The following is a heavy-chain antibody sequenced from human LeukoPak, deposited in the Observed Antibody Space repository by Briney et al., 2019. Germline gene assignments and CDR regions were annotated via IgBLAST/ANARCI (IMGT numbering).Heavy chain of an antibody. CDR3: ARETYSGGLNFDY. D-gene: IGHD1-26*01. V-gene: IGHV1-46*01. CDR1: GYTFTSYF. J-gene: IGHJ4*02. CDR2: INPSGGST. Sequence: ASVKVSCKASGYTFTSYFMHWVRQAPRQGLEWMGIINPSGGSTSYAQKFQGRVTMTRDMSTSTVYMELSSLRSEDTAVYYCARETYSGGLNFDYWGQGTLVTVSS.